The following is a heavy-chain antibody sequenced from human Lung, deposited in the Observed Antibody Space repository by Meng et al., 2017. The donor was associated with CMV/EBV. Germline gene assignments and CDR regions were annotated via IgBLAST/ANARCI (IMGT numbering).Heavy chain of an antibody. D-gene: IGHD3-10*01. V-gene: IGHV1-3*01. CDR2: INAGNGNT. J-gene: IGHJ4*02. CDR1: DYTFTGCG. Sequence: VQPVQSGPEVKKPGASVKVSCKVSDYTFTGCGVSWVRQAPGQRLEWMGWINAGNGNTKYSQKFQGRVTITRDTSASTAYMELSSLRSEDTAVYYCARDQGAWFGEAPRFDYWGQGTLVTVSS. CDR3: ARDQGAWFGEAPRFDY.